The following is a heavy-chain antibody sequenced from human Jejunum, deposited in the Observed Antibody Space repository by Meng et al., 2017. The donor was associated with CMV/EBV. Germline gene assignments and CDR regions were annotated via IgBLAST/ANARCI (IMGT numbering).Heavy chain of an antibody. V-gene: IGHV4-4*07. CDR2: IYPNGNT. D-gene: IGHD5-18*01. J-gene: IGHJ5*02. Sequence: QVQLQDSGPGLVKPSETLSLTCTVSGGSISSYYWSWIRQPAGKGLEWIGRIYPNGNTNYNPSLKSRVTMSIDTSKNQFSLKLTSVTAADTAVYYCARDAPPNNYGWFDPWGQGTLVTVSS. CDR3: ARDAPPNNYGWFDP. CDR1: GGSISSYY.